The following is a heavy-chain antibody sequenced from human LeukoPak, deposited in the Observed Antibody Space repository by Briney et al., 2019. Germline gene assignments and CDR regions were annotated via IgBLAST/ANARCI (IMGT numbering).Heavy chain of an antibody. J-gene: IGHJ4*02. D-gene: IGHD6-13*01. Sequence: SETLSLTCTVSGGSISSYYWSWIRQPAGKGLEWIGRIYTSGSTNYNPSLKSRVTMSVDTSKNQFSLKLSSVTAADTAVYYCARDPFSGGVKQLGGLDYWGQGTLVTVSS. CDR3: ARDPFSGGVKQLGGLDY. V-gene: IGHV4-4*07. CDR1: GGSISSYY. CDR2: IYTSGST.